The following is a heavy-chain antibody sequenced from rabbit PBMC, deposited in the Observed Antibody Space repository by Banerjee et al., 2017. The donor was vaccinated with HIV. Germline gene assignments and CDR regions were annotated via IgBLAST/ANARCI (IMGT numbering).Heavy chain of an antibody. D-gene: IGHD4-2*01. CDR1: GFSFSSTYW. CDR2: IYAASSGST. V-gene: IGHV1S45*01. CDR3: ARSTYAGVDGYGCESFNL. Sequence: QQQLVESGGDLVKPEGSLTLTCTASGFSFSSTYWICWVRQAPGKGLEWIGCIYAASSGSTWYASWVNGRFMISKTSSTTVTLQMTSLTAADTATYFCARSTYAGVDGYGCESFNLWGPGTLVTVS. J-gene: IGHJ4*01.